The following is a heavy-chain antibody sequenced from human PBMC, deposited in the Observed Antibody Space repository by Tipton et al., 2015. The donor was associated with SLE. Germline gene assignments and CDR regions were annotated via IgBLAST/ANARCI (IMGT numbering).Heavy chain of an antibody. V-gene: IGHV4-34*01. J-gene: IGHJ3*01. Sequence: LRLSCTVSGGSISRSYWSWIRQPPGKGLEWIGEINHSGSTNYKPSLKSRVTISVDTSKNQFSLKLSSVTAADTAVYYCASGILTGHAGFDVWGPGTMVTVSS. CDR2: INHSGST. D-gene: IGHD3-9*01. CDR3: ASGILTGHAGFDV. CDR1: GGSISRSY.